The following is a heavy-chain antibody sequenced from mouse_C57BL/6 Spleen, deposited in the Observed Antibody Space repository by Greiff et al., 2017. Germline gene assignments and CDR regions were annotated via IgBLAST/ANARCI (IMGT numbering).Heavy chain of an antibody. CDR1: GYAFSSSW. CDR2: IYPGDGDT. J-gene: IGHJ4*01. Sequence: QVQLQQSGPELVKPGASVKISCKASGYAFSSSWMNWVKQRPGKGLEWIGRIYPGDGDTNYNGKFKGKATLTADKSSSTAYMQLSSLTSEDSAVYFCARDIITTVVALYAMDYWGQGTSVTVSS. D-gene: IGHD1-1*01. CDR3: ARDIITTVVALYAMDY. V-gene: IGHV1-82*01.